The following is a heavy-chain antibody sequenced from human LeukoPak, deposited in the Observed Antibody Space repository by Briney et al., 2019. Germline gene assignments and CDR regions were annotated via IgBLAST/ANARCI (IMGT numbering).Heavy chain of an antibody. D-gene: IGHD2-21*02. CDR1: GFTFRNYW. Sequence: GGSLRLSCAVSGFTFRNYWMAWVRQAPGKGLEWVANIRGDEGDKNSVDSVKGRFTISRDNAKNSLYPQMNSLRVEDTAVYYCARDVGGDLDYWGQGTLVTVSS. CDR2: IRGDEGDK. CDR3: ARDVGGDLDY. J-gene: IGHJ4*02. V-gene: IGHV3-7*03.